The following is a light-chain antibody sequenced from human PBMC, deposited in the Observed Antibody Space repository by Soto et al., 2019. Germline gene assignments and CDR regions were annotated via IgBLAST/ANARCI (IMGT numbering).Light chain of an antibody. CDR3: QSYDSSLSGSYV. CDR1: SSNIGAGYD. J-gene: IGLJ1*01. Sequence: QSLLTHPPSLSGAPGQRVTISCTGSSSNIGAGYDVHWYQQLPGTAPKLLIYGNSNRPSGVPDRFSGSKSGTSASLAITGLQAEDEADYYCQSYDSSLSGSYVFGTATKVT. CDR2: GNS. V-gene: IGLV1-40*01.